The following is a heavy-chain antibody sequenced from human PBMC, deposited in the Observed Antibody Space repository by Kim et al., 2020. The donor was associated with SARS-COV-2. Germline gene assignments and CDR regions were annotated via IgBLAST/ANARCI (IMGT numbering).Heavy chain of an antibody. Sequence: GGSLRLSCAASGFTFSDSAMHWVRQASGKGLEWVGRIRSKANGFATAYAASVKGRFTISRDDSKNTAYLQMNSLKTEDAAFYYCARVPGPTLAFWDAFD. D-gene: IGHD1-1*01. CDR2: IRSKANGFAT. J-gene: IGHJ3*02. V-gene: IGHV3-73*01. CDR1: GFTFSDSA. CDR3: ARVPGPTLAFWDAFD.